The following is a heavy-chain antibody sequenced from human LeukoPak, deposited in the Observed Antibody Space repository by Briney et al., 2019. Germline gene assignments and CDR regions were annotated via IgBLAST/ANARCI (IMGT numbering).Heavy chain of an antibody. CDR3: ARGAPFATY. CDR1: GGSISSGSYY. V-gene: IGHV4-61*02. Sequence: SQTLSLTCTVSGGSISSGSYYWSWIRQPAGKGLEWIGRIYTSGSTNYNPSLKSRVTISVDTSKNQFSLKLSSVTAADTAVYYCARGAPFATYWGQGTLVTVSS. J-gene: IGHJ4*02. D-gene: IGHD2-15*01. CDR2: IYTSGST.